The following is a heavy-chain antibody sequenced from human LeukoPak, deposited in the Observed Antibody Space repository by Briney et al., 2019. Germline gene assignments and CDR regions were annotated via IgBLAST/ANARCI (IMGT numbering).Heavy chain of an antibody. J-gene: IGHJ4*02. V-gene: IGHV4-38-2*02. Sequence: SETLSLTCTVSGYSISSGYYWGWIRQPPGKGLEWIGSIYHSGSTYYNPSLKSRVTISVDTSKNQFSLKLSSVTAADTAVYYCARENNQFGELSHFDYWGQGTLVTVSS. CDR2: IYHSGST. CDR1: GYSISSGYY. D-gene: IGHD3-10*01. CDR3: ARENNQFGELSHFDY.